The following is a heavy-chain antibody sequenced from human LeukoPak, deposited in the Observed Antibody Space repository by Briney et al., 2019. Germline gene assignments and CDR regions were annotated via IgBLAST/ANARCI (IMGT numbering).Heavy chain of an antibody. Sequence: GGSLRLSCAASGFTFSSYWMNWARQAPGKGLEWVASINHNGNVNYYVDSVKGRFTISRDNAKNSLYLQMSNLRAEDTAVYFCGGGGVWDVWGQGARVTVPS. CDR1: GFTFSSYW. J-gene: IGHJ6*02. CDR2: INHNGNVN. D-gene: IGHD3-16*01. CDR3: GGGGVWDV. V-gene: IGHV3-7*03.